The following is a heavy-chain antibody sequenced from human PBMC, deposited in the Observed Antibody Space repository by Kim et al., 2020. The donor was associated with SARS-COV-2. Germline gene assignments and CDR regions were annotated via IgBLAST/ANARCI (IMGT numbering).Heavy chain of an antibody. CDR2: INHSGST. V-gene: IGHV4-34*01. D-gene: IGHD3-10*01. Sequence: SETLSLTCAVYGGSFSGYYWSWIRQPPGKGLEWIGEINHSGSTNYNPSLKSRVTISVDTSKNQFSLKLSSVTAADTAVYYCARWRLWFGGLQHWFDPWGQGTLVTVSS. CDR1: GGSFSGYY. CDR3: ARWRLWFGGLQHWFDP. J-gene: IGHJ5*02.